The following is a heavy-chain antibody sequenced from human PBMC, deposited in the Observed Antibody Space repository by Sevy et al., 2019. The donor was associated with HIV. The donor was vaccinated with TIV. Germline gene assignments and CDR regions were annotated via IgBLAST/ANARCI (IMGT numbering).Heavy chain of an antibody. J-gene: IGHJ6*02. V-gene: IGHV3-53*01. D-gene: IGHD6-13*01. CDR2: IYSGGDT. CDR1: GFTFSSYA. Sequence: GGSLRLSCAASGFTFSSYAMSWVRQAPGKGLEWVSIIYSGGDTYYADSVKGRFTISRDNSKNTLYLQMNNLRAEDTAVYYCARDLRVATASGGMDVWGQGTTVTVSS. CDR3: ARDLRVATASGGMDV.